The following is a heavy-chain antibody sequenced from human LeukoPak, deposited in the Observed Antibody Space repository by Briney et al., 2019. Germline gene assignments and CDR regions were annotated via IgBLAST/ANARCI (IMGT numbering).Heavy chain of an antibody. D-gene: IGHD7-27*01. Sequence: GGSLRLSCAASGFTFSSYAMSWVRQAPGKGLEWVSAISGSGGSTYYADSVEGRFTISRDNSKNTLYLQMNSLRAEDTAVYYCAKDRLSLTGLDYWGQGTLVTVSS. CDR3: AKDRLSLTGLDY. V-gene: IGHV3-23*01. CDR2: ISGSGGST. J-gene: IGHJ4*02. CDR1: GFTFSSYA.